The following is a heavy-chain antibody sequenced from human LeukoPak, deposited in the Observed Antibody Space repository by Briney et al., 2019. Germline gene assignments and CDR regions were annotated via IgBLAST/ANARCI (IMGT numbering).Heavy chain of an antibody. CDR3: AVDAEQWLGLVDY. CDR1: GDSISSSSYY. V-gene: IGHV4-39*01. J-gene: IGHJ4*02. D-gene: IGHD6-19*01. CDR2: IYYSGST. Sequence: KPSETLSLTCTVSGDSISSSSYYWGWIRQPPGKGLERIGSIYYSGSTSYNPSLKSRVTISVDTSKNQFSLKLSSVTAADTAVYYCAVDAEQWLGLVDYWGQGTLVTVSS.